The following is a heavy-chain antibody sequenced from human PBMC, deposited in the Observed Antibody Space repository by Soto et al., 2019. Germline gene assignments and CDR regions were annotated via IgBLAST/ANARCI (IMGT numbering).Heavy chain of an antibody. V-gene: IGHV4-34*01. CDR2: INHSGST. J-gene: IGHJ6*02. CDR1: GGSFSGYY. Sequence: PSETLSLTSAVYGGSFSGYYWSWIRQPPGKGLEWIGEINHSGSTNYNPSLKSRVTISVDTSKNQFSLKLSSVTAADTAVYYCARGVLGGRNYPYCMDVSGPAPTVTGSS. D-gene: IGHD2-8*01. CDR3: ARGVLGGRNYPYCMDV.